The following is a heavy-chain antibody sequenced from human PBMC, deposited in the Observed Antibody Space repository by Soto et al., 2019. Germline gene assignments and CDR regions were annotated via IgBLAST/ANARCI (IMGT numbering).Heavy chain of an antibody. V-gene: IGHV3-30*18. CDR2: ISYDGSNK. J-gene: IGHJ6*02. Sequence: GGSLRLSCAASGFPFSSYGMHWVRQAPGKGLEWVAVISYDGSNKYYADSVKGRFTISRDNSKNTLYLQMNSLRAEDTAVYYCAKDLLGPGRAYGMDVWGQGTTVTVSS. CDR1: GFPFSSYG. CDR3: AKDLLGPGRAYGMDV. D-gene: IGHD7-27*01.